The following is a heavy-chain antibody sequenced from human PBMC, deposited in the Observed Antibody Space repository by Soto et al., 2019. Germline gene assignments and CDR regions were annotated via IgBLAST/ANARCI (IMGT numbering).Heavy chain of an antibody. J-gene: IGHJ4*02. D-gene: IGHD1-7*01. CDR1: GGSFTSNNW. Sequence: PSETLTLTCAVSGGSFTSNNWWTWVRQPPGQGLEWIGEIYRTGSTNYNPSLKSRVTISLDKSENQFSLKVTSLTAADTAVYYCTSRDPGTSVDYWGQGTLVSVSS. V-gene: IGHV4-4*02. CDR2: IYRTGST. CDR3: TSRDPGTSVDY.